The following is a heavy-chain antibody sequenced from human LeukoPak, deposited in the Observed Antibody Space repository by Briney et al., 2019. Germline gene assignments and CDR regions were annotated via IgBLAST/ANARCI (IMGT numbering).Heavy chain of an antibody. V-gene: IGHV3-66*01. Sequence: GGSLRLSCAASGFTFSDYYMSWVRQAPGKGLEWVSVIYTGGSIYYADSVKGRFTISRDNSKNTLYLQMNSLRAEDTAVYYCAREVGFGDPHGMDVWGQGTTVTVSS. D-gene: IGHD3-10*01. CDR3: AREVGFGDPHGMDV. CDR2: IYTGGSI. J-gene: IGHJ6*02. CDR1: GFTFSDYY.